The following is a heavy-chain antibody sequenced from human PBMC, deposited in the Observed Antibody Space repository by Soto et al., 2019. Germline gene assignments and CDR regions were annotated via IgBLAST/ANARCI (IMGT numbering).Heavy chain of an antibody. Sequence: EVQLVESGGGLVQPGGSLRLSCVASGFTFSSYWMSWVRQAPGKGLEWVANIKQDGSEKYYVDSVKGRFTISRDNAKNSLYLQMNSLRAEDTAVYYCARNGYCSSTSCHTLNWFDPWGQGTLVTVSS. CDR3: ARNGYCSSTSCHTLNWFDP. D-gene: IGHD2-2*02. CDR1: GFTFSSYW. J-gene: IGHJ5*02. CDR2: IKQDGSEK. V-gene: IGHV3-7*01.